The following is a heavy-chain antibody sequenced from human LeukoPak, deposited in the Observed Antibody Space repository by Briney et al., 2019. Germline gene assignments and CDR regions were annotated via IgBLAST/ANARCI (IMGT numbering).Heavy chain of an antibody. CDR3: ARPPHTSSWYFFDF. J-gene: IGHJ4*02. V-gene: IGHV5-51*01. D-gene: IGHD6-13*01. CDR1: GYSFTNYW. Sequence: GESLKISSKTSGYSFTNYWIACVRQMPGKDLEYMVIIYPRDSDIRYNPSFRGQVTISADKSISTAYLQWTSLKASDTAMYFCARPPHTSSWYFFDFWGQGTLVSVSS. CDR2: IYPRDSDI.